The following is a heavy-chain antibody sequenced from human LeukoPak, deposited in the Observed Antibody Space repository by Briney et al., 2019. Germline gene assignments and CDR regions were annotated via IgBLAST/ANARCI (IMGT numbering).Heavy chain of an antibody. CDR3: AVPSRFRGACDI. J-gene: IGHJ3*02. D-gene: IGHD2-2*01. Sequence: GASVKVSCKASGDTLRRYAISWVRQAPGQGLEWMGGIMPIFPTPDYAQKFQGRLTITVDEDTSTTYMELNSLRFEDTAMYYCAVPSRFRGACDIWGQGTMATVSS. CDR1: GDTLRRYA. V-gene: IGHV1-69*01. CDR2: IMPIFPTP.